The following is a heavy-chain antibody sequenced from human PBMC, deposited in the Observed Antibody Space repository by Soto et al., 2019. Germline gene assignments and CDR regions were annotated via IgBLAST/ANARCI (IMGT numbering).Heavy chain of an antibody. V-gene: IGHV4-39*01. CDR3: ARHRAGWELRVDH. CDR2: IYYSGST. D-gene: IGHD1-26*01. Sequence: QLQLQESGPGLVKPSETLSLTCTVSGDSISSSTYYWGWIRQPPGKGLEWIGSIYYSGSTSYNPSLKSRGTMSGDTSKNQFSQKLMSVTAADTAVYYCARHRAGWELRVDHWGQGTLVTVSS. J-gene: IGHJ4*02. CDR1: GDSISSSTYY.